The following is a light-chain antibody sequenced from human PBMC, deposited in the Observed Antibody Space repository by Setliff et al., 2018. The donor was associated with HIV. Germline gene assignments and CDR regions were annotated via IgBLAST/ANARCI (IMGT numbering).Light chain of an antibody. CDR3: CAYAGSYTLGV. Sequence: QSALTQPRSVSGSPGQSVTISRTGTSSDVGGYNYVSWYQQHPGKAPKLMIYYVSKRPSGVPDRFSGSKSVNTASLTISVLQAEDESDYYCCAYAGSYTLGVFGTGTKVTV. CDR2: YVS. CDR1: SSDVGGYNY. V-gene: IGLV2-11*01. J-gene: IGLJ1*01.